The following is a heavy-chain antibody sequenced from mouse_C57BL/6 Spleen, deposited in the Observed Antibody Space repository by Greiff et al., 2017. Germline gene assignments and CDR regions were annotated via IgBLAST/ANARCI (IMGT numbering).Heavy chain of an antibody. V-gene: IGHV1-52*01. CDR3: ARSDFDY. Sequence: VKQSCKASSYTFTSYWMHWVKQRPIQGLEWIGNIDPSDSETHYNQKFKDKATLTVDKSSSTAYMQLSSLTSEDSAVYYCARSDFDYWGQGTTLTVSS. J-gene: IGHJ2*01. CDR1: SYTFTSYW. CDR2: IDPSDSET.